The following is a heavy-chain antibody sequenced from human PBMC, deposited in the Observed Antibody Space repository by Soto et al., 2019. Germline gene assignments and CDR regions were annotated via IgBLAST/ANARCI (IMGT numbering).Heavy chain of an antibody. Sequence: QVQLVESGGGVVQPGRSLRLSCAASGFTFSSYGMHWVRQAPGKGLEWVAVISYDGSNKYYADSVKGRFTISRDNSKNALYLQMSSLRAEDTAVYYCAREVATTYYYYYGMDVWGQGTTVTVSS. CDR3: AREVATTYYYYYGMDV. CDR2: ISYDGSNK. CDR1: GFTFSSYG. J-gene: IGHJ6*02. V-gene: IGHV3-30*03. D-gene: IGHD5-12*01.